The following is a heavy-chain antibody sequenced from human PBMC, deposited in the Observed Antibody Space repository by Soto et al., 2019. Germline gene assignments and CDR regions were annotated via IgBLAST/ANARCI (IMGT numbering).Heavy chain of an antibody. CDR1: GYIFVNYG. CDR3: AMVDNYVTPTPQDV. Sequence: QVQLVQSGDEVKKPGASVKVSCKASGYIFVNYGIAWLRQAPGQGLEWMGWISPYSGNTHYAGSVQGRLTMTTDTGTSTAYMALGSLTSDDTAVYDCAMVDNYVTPTPQDVWGQGTTVTVSS. CDR2: ISPYSGNT. D-gene: IGHD3-16*01. J-gene: IGHJ6*02. V-gene: IGHV1-18*01.